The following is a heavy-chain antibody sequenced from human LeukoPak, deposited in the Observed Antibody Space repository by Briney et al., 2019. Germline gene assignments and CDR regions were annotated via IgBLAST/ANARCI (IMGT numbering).Heavy chain of an antibody. D-gene: IGHD6-13*01. V-gene: IGHV4-59*12. CDR2: FYHTGGT. Sequence: SETLSLTCTVSGVSISSYYWSWIRQTPGKGLQWIGNFYHTGGTNYNPSLQSRVTISVDTSKNQISLTLISVTATDSAVYYCARDSSSWFDYWGQGTLVTVSS. CDR1: GVSISSYY. J-gene: IGHJ4*02. CDR3: ARDSSSWFDY.